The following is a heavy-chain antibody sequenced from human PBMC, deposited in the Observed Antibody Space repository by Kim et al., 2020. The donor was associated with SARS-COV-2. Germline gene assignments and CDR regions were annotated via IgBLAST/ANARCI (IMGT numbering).Heavy chain of an antibody. Sequence: SETLSLTCAVYGGPFNDYYWSWIRQPPGKGLEWIGEINYRGSTNYNPSLKSRVTISADTSKNQFSLNLSSVTAADTAVYYCASVGGGGSGHWGQGTLVIVSS. CDR2: INYRGST. CDR3: ASVGGGGSGH. D-gene: IGHD2-15*01. V-gene: IGHV4-34*01. CDR1: GGPFNDYY. J-gene: IGHJ1*01.